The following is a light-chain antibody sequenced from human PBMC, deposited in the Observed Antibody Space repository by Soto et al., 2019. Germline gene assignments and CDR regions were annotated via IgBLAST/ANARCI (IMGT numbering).Light chain of an antibody. CDR1: QSVLYSSNNKNY. J-gene: IGKJ4*01. CDR3: QQYYSTPLT. Sequence: TVRTQSPDSLAVSLGERATINCKSSQSVLYSSNNKNYLAWYQQKPGQPPKLLIYWASTRESGVPDRFSGSGSGTDFTLTISSLQAEDVAVYYCQQYYSTPLTFGGGTKVDIK. V-gene: IGKV4-1*01. CDR2: WAS.